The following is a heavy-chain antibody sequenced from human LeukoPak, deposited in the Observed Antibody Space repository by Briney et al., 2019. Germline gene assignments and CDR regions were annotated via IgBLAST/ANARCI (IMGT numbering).Heavy chain of an antibody. D-gene: IGHD1-26*01. CDR1: GFTFSSYG. CDR2: ISYDGSNK. J-gene: IGHJ4*02. V-gene: IGHV3-30*18. Sequence: PGGSLRLSCAASGFTFSSYGMHWVRQAPGKGLEWVAVISYDGSNKYYADSVKGRFTISRDNSKNTLYLQMNSLRAEDTAVYYCAKDPEWELKYYFDYWGQGTLVTVSS. CDR3: AKDPEWELKYYFDY.